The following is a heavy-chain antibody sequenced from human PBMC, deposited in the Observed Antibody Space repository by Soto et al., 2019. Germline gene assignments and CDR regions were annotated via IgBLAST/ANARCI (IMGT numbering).Heavy chain of an antibody. J-gene: IGHJ6*02. CDR2: VYWDADK. CDR3: VQTRCGGDCLHSYSSHSYYGLDV. CDR1: GLSLSTIGEG. D-gene: IGHD2-21*02. V-gene: IGHV2-5*02. Sequence: QITLKESGPTLVKPTQTLTLTCTFSGLSLSTIGEGVGWIRQPPGKALEWLALVYWDADKRYSPSLKSRLTITKDTSVNQVVLTMTNMGPVDTATYYCVQTRCGGDCLHSYSSHSYYGLDVWGQGTTVTVSS.